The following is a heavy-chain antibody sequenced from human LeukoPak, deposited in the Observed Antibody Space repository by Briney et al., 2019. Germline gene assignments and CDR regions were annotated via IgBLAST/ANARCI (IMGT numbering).Heavy chain of an antibody. D-gene: IGHD5-12*01. CDR1: GFTFSSYW. V-gene: IGHV3-48*01. J-gene: IGHJ4*02. CDR2: ISSSSSTI. CDR3: ARASYGGYVGY. Sequence: PGGSLRLSCAASGFTFSSYWMSWVRQAPGKGLEWVSYISSSSSTIYYADSVKGRFTISRGNAKNSLYLQMNSLRAEDTAVYYCARASYGGYVGYWGQGTLVTVSS.